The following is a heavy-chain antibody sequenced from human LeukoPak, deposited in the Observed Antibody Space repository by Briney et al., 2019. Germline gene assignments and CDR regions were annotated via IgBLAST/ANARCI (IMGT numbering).Heavy chain of an antibody. J-gene: IGHJ4*02. V-gene: IGHV1-2*02. Sequence: ASVTVSCKASLYTFTGYYMHWVRQAPGQGLEWMGWINPNSGGTNYAQKFQGRVTMTRDTSISTAYMELSRLRSDATAVYYCARFVKTYYDFWSGYPDYWGQGTLVTVSS. CDR3: ARFVKTYYDFWSGYPDY. CDR2: INPNSGGT. D-gene: IGHD3-3*01. CDR1: LYTFTGYY.